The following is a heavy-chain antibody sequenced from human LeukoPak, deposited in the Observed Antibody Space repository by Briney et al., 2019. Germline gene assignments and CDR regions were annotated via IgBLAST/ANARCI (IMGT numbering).Heavy chain of an antibody. V-gene: IGHV3-23*01. Sequence: GGSLRLSCVASGITFSSYAMSWVRQAPGKGLEWVSGISESSGSGRTHYIESVKGRFIISRDNFKNTLYLQMNSLRAEDTAVYDCANSLMGANRGYWGQGTLVTVSS. CDR1: GITFSSYA. J-gene: IGHJ4*02. CDR2: ISESSGSGRT. D-gene: IGHD1-26*01. CDR3: ANSLMGANRGY.